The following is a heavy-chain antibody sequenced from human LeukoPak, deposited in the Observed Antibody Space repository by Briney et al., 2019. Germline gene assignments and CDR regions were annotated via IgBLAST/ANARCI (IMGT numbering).Heavy chain of an antibody. CDR2: INHSGST. D-gene: IGHD2-2*01. CDR1: GGSFSGYY. Sequence: PSETLSLTCAVYGGSFSGYYWSWIRQPPGKGLERIGEINHSGSTNYNPSLKSRVTISVDTSKNQFSLKLSSVTAADTAVYYCATRFWVPAASAFDIWGQGTMVTVSS. CDR3: ATRFWVPAASAFDI. V-gene: IGHV4-34*01. J-gene: IGHJ3*02.